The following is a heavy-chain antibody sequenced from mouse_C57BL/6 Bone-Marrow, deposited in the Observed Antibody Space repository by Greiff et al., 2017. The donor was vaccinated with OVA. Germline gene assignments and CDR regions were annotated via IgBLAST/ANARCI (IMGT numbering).Heavy chain of an antibody. CDR3: VGQRWAYYGSSPPYFDV. J-gene: IGHJ1*03. CDR2: IRSKSNNYAT. V-gene: IGHV10-1*01. D-gene: IGHD1-1*01. Sequence: EVKLVESGGGLVQPKGSLKLSCAASGFSFNTYAMNWVRQAPGKGLEWVARIRSKSNNYATYYADSVKDRFTISRDDSESMLYLQMNNLKTEDTAMYYCVGQRWAYYGSSPPYFDVWGTGTTVTVSS. CDR1: GFSFNTYA.